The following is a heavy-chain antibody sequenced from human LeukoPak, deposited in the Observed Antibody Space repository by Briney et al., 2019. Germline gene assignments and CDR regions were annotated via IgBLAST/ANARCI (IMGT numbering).Heavy chain of an antibody. CDR1: GFTFSSEA. V-gene: IGHV3-23*01. D-gene: IGHD3/OR15-3a*01. CDR3: AKGKAGGLVDLFDP. J-gene: IGHJ5*02. Sequence: GGSLRLSCAASGFTFSSEAMGWVRQAPGEGLEWVSGISGSGGKTYYAESVKGRFTISRDNSKNTLYLPMSSLRADDTAVYYCAKGKAGGLVDLFDPWGQGTLVTVSS. CDR2: ISGSGGKT.